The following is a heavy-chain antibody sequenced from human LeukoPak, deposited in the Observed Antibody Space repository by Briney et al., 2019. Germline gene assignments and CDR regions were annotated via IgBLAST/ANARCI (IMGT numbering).Heavy chain of an antibody. Sequence: GESLRLSCAATGFILSDVWMGWVRQAPGKGLEWVAHIKTKDAGGATQYGAPVKDRFTISSDDSANTLYLQMNSLKTEDTAVYYCVKAWDQAKLRLLDLGDYWGQGTLVTVSS. V-gene: IGHV3-15*01. J-gene: IGHJ4*02. CDR3: VKAWDQAKLRLLDLGDY. D-gene: IGHD3-3*01. CDR1: GFILSDVW. CDR2: IKTKDAGGAT.